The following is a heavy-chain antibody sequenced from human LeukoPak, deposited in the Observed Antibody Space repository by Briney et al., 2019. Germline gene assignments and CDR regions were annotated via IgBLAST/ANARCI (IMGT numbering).Heavy chain of an antibody. CDR3: ARRIAVAGTGGDFDY. Sequence: GESLKISCKGSGYSFTSYWIGWVRQMPGKGLEWMGIIYPGDSDTRYSPSFQGQVTISADKSISTAYLQWSSLKASDTAMYYCARRIAVAGTGGDFDYWGQGTLVTVSS. D-gene: IGHD6-19*01. CDR2: IYPGDSDT. V-gene: IGHV5-51*01. CDR1: GYSFTSYW. J-gene: IGHJ4*02.